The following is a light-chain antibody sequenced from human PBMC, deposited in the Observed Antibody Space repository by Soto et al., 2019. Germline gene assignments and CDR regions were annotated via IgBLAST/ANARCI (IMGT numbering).Light chain of an antibody. V-gene: IGKV3-20*01. Sequence: EIVLTQSPGTLSLSPGERATLSCRASQSVSSSYLAWYQQKPGQAPRLLIYGASSRATGIPDRFSGSGSGTEFTLTISSLEPEDFAVYYCQQYDGSPLTFGGGTKVDIK. CDR2: GAS. J-gene: IGKJ4*01. CDR3: QQYDGSPLT. CDR1: QSVSSSY.